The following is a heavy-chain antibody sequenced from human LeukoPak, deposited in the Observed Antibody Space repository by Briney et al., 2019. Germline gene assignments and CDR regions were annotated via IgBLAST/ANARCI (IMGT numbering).Heavy chain of an antibody. V-gene: IGHV3-48*01. D-gene: IGHD3-10*01. CDR1: GFTFSSYS. CDR2: ISSSSSTI. CDR3: ARDNGEANFDY. J-gene: IGHJ4*02. Sequence: GGSLRLSWAASGFTFSSYSMNWVRQAPGKGLEWVSYISSSSSTIYYADSVKGRFTISRDNAKNSLYLQMNSLRAEDTAVYYCARDNGEANFDYWGQGTLVTVSS.